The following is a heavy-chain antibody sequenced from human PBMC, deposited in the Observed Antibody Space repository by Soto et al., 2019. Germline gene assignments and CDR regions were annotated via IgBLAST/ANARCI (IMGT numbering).Heavy chain of an antibody. CDR2: IYYSGST. J-gene: IGHJ2*01. V-gene: IGHV4-59*01. Sequence: PGKGLEWIGYIYYSGSTNYNPSLKSRGTISVDTSKNQFSLKLSSVTAADTAVYYCARFVFFQTGDGIRDVRSVSAFLLHRSSDL. D-gene: IGHD3-10*02. CDR3: ARFVFFQTGDGIRDVRSVSAFLLHRSSDL.